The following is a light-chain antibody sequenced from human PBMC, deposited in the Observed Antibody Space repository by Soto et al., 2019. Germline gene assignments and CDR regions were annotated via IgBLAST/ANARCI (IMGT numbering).Light chain of an antibody. Sequence: DIQMTQSPSSLSASVGDRVTITCRASQSISSYLNWYQQKPGKAPKLLIYAASSLQSGVPSRFSGSGSGTDFTLTMSSLQPEDFATYYCQQSYSTHTFGQGTKLEIK. CDR2: AAS. V-gene: IGKV1-39*01. CDR1: QSISSY. CDR3: QQSYSTHT. J-gene: IGKJ2*01.